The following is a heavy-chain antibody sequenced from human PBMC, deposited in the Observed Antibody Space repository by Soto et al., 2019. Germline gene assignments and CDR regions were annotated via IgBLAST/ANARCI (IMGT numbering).Heavy chain of an antibody. D-gene: IGHD2-15*01. CDR2: IKSKTDGGTT. V-gene: IGHV3-15*07. CDR1: GFTFSNAW. CDR3: STGYCSGGNCFIDY. J-gene: IGHJ4*02. Sequence: PGGSLRLSCAASGFTFSNAWINWVRQAPGKGLEWVGRIKSKTDGGTTDFAAPVKDRFTISRDDSKNTLYLQMNSLKTEDTGVYYCSTGYCSGGNCFIDYWGQGTLVTVSS.